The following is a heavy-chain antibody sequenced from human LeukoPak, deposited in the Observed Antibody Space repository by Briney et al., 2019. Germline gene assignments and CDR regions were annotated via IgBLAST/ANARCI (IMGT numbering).Heavy chain of an antibody. V-gene: IGHV5-51*01. CDR3: ARGDSGSYYFSSYYFDY. D-gene: IGHD3-10*01. CDR2: IYPGDSDT. CDR1: GYSFTSYW. J-gene: IGHJ4*02. Sequence: RGASLKISCKGSGYSFTSYWIGWVRQMPGKGLEWMGIIYPGDSDTRYSPSFQGQVTISADKSISTAYLQWSSLKASDTAMYYCARGDSGSYYFSSYYFDYWGQGTLVTVSS.